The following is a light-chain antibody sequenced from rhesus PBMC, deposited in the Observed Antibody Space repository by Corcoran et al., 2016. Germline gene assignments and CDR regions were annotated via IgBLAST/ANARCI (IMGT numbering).Light chain of an antibody. CDR3: QHYYDNPYS. CDR1: QSISSW. V-gene: IGKV1-22*01. J-gene: IGKJ2*01. Sequence: DIQMTQSPSSLSASVGDTVTITCRASQSISSWLDWYQQKPGKAPKLLIYKASSLQSWVPSRFSGSGSVTEFTLTISSLQPEDSAAYYCQHYYDNPYSFGQGTKVEIK. CDR2: KAS.